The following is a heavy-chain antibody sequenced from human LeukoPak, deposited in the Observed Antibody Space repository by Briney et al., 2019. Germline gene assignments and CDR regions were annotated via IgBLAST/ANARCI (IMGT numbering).Heavy chain of an antibody. Sequence: GGSLRRSCAASGFSFSDYYMSWIRQAPGKGLEWVSYISSSSSYTHYGDSLKGRFTISRDNAKNSLYLQMNSLRAEDTAVYYCARASMRGTSSGLVDYWGPGTLVTVSS. D-gene: IGHD3-16*01. CDR1: GFSFSDYY. J-gene: IGHJ4*02. CDR2: ISSSSSYT. CDR3: ARASMRGTSSGLVDY. V-gene: IGHV3-11*05.